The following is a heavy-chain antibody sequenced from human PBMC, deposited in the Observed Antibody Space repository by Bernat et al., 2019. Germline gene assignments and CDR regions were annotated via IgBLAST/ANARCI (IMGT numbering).Heavy chain of an antibody. CDR2: IYYSGST. D-gene: IGHD2-21*02. Sequence: QVQLQESGPGLVKPSETLSLTCTVSGGSISSYYWSWIRQPPGKGLEWIGYIYYSGSTNYNPSLKSRVTISVDTSKNQFSLKLSSVTAADTAVYYCARATFGAYCGGDCYSSFDYWGQGTLVTVSS. J-gene: IGHJ4*02. CDR3: ARATFGAYCGGDCYSSFDY. V-gene: IGHV4-59*01. CDR1: GGSISSYY.